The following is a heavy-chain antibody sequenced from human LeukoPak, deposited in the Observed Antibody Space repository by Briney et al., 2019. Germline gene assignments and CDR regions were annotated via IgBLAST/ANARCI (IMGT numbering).Heavy chain of an antibody. Sequence: GGSLRLSCAASGFTFSSYSVNWVRQAPGKGLEWVSSISSSSGYIYYADSVKGRFTISRDNAKSSLYLQMKGLGAEDTAVYYCAREYYYDSSGSYGFDIWGQGTMVTVSS. CDR1: GFTFSSYS. J-gene: IGHJ3*02. V-gene: IGHV3-21*01. D-gene: IGHD3-22*01. CDR3: AREYYYDSSGSYGFDI. CDR2: ISSSSGYI.